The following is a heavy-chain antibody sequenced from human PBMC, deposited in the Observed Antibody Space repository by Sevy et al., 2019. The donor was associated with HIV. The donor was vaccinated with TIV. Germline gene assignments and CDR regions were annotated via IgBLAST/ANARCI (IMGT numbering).Heavy chain of an antibody. Sequence: GGSLRLSCTASGLTFGDHAMSWFRQAPGKGLEWVGFIRSKAYGGTTEYAASVKGRFTISRDDSNSIAYLQMNSLKTEDTAMYYRTRDRNSRNYYMDVWGKWTTVTVSS. CDR1: GLTFGDHA. V-gene: IGHV3-49*03. D-gene: IGHD6-13*01. J-gene: IGHJ6*03. CDR3: TRDRNSRNYYMDV. CDR2: IRSKAYGGTT.